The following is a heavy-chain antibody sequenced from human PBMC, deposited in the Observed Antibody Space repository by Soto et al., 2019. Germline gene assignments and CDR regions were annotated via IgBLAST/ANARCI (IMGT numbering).Heavy chain of an antibody. Sequence: PSETLSLTCTVSGGSISSYYWSWIRQPPGKGLEWIGYIYYSGSTNYNPSLKSRVTISVDTSKNQFSLKLSSVTAADTAVYYCARGQYYYDSRGEDYWGQGTLVTVSS. CDR2: IYYSGST. D-gene: IGHD3-22*01. V-gene: IGHV4-59*01. J-gene: IGHJ4*02. CDR1: GGSISSYY. CDR3: ARGQYYYDSRGEDY.